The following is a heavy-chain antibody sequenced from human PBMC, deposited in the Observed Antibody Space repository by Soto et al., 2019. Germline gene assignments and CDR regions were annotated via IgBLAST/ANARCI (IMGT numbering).Heavy chain of an antibody. CDR2: ISGSGGST. J-gene: IGHJ6*02. V-gene: IGHV3-23*01. CDR3: AKGVILRSYYYGMDV. D-gene: IGHD3-22*01. CDR1: GFTFSSYA. Sequence: GGSLRLSCAASGFTFSSYAMSWVRQAPGKGLEWVSAISGSGGSTYYADSVKGRFTISRDNSKNTLYLQMNSLRAEDTAVYYCAKGVILRSYYYGMDVWGQGTTVTVSS.